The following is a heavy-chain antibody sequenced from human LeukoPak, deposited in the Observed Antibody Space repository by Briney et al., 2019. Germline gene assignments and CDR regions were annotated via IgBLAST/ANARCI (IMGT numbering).Heavy chain of an antibody. Sequence: PGGSLRLPCAASEFTVSSNYMSWVRQAPGKGLEWVANIKQDGTEKYYVDSVKGRFTISRDNAKNSLYLQMNSLRAEDTAVYYCAKVAKYYYGSETYYFFEHWGQGTPVTASS. J-gene: IGHJ4*02. D-gene: IGHD3-10*01. CDR1: EFTVSSNY. CDR3: AKVAKYYYGSETYYFFEH. V-gene: IGHV3-7*01. CDR2: IKQDGTEK.